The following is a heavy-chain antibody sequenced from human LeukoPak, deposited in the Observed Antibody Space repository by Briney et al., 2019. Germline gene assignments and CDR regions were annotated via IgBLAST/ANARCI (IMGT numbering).Heavy chain of an antibody. CDR3: ARHIGGGIEDMDV. V-gene: IGHV4-59*08. D-gene: IGHD3-16*02. CDR2: IYVTGN. J-gene: IGHJ6*03. CDR1: GGSIGTYY. Sequence: SETLSLACTVSGGSIGTYYWSWVRQSPGKGLEWIGYIYVTGNRYNPYLQSRVTISVDTSRNQFFLKMSSVTAADTAVYYCARHIGGGIEDMDVWGKGTKVTVSS.